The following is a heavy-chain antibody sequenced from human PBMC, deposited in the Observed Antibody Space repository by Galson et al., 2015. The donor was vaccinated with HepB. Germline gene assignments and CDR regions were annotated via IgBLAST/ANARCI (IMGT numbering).Heavy chain of an antibody. CDR3: ARTQEYYDSSGYPSYAFDI. CDR1: GYTLTELS. D-gene: IGHD3-22*01. CDR2: FDPEDGET. V-gene: IGHV1-24*01. Sequence: SVKVSCKVSGYTLTELSMHWVRQAPGKGLEWMGGFDPEDGETIYAQKFQGRVTMTEDTSTDTAYMELSSLRSEDMAVYYCARTQEYYDSSGYPSYAFDIWGQGTMVTVSS. J-gene: IGHJ3*02.